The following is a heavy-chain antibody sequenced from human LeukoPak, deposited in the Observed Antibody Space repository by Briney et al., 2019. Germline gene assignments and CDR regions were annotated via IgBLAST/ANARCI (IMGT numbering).Heavy chain of an antibody. Sequence: SETLSLTCTVSGGSISSGSYYWSWIRQPAGKGLEWIGRIYTSGSTNYNPSLKSRVTISVDTSKNQFSLKLSSVTAADTAVYYCARAQAGGEPFVYWGQGTLVTVSS. D-gene: IGHD2-21*01. CDR1: GGSISSGSYY. CDR2: IYTSGST. V-gene: IGHV4-61*02. J-gene: IGHJ4*02. CDR3: ARAQAGGEPFVY.